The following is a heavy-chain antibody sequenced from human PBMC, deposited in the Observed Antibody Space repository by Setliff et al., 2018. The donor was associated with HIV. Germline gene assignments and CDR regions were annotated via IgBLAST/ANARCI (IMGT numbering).Heavy chain of an antibody. CDR2: IFSNDEK. Sequence: PTLVNPTETLTLTCTVSGFSLSNARMGVSWIRQPPGKALEWLAHIFSNDEKSYSTSLKSRLTISKDTSKSQVVLTMTNMDPVDTATYYCARIDYGDTYYMDVWGKGTTVTVSS. CDR1: GFSLSNARMG. J-gene: IGHJ6*03. D-gene: IGHD4-17*01. CDR3: ARIDYGDTYYMDV. V-gene: IGHV2-26*01.